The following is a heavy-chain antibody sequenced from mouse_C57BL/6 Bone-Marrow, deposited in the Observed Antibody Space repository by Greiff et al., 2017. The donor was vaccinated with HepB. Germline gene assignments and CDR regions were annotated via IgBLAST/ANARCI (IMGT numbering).Heavy chain of an antibody. CDR3: ARLSSYEGFAY. J-gene: IGHJ3*01. CDR1: GFTFSSYT. CDR2: ISGGGGNT. D-gene: IGHD1-1*01. Sequence: EVKVVESGGGLVKPGGSLKLSCAASGFTFSSYTMSWVRQTPEKRLEWVATISGGGGNTYYPDSVKGRFTISRDNAKNTLYLQMSSLRAEDTALYYCARLSSYEGFAYWGQGTLVTVSA. V-gene: IGHV5-9*01.